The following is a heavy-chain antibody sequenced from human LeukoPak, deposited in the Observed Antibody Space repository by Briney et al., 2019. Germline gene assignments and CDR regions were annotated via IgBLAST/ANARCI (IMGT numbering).Heavy chain of an antibody. CDR3: ASCSGGSCYSVGDY. Sequence: GGSRRLSCAASGSTFSSYSMNWVRQAPGKGLEWVSSISSSSSYIYYADSVKGRFTISRDNAKNSLYLQMNSLRAEDTAVYYCASCSGGSCYSVGDYWGQGTLVTVSS. CDR1: GSTFSSYS. J-gene: IGHJ4*02. V-gene: IGHV3-21*01. D-gene: IGHD2-15*01. CDR2: ISSSSSYI.